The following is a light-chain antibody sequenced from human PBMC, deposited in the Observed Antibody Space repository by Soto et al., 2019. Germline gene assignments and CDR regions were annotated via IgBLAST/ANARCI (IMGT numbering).Light chain of an antibody. CDR1: QSVRNY. V-gene: IGKV3-20*01. Sequence: EIMLTQSPATLSLSPGERATLSCRASQSVRNYLAWYQQKPGQAPRLLIYGASSRATGIPDRFSGSGSGTDFTLTITRLEPEDSAVYYCHQYGSSLLTFGGGTKVEIK. CDR3: HQYGSSLLT. CDR2: GAS. J-gene: IGKJ4*01.